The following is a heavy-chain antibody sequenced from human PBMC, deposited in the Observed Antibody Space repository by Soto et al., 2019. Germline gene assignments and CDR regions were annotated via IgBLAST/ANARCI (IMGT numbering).Heavy chain of an antibody. CDR2: TYYRSKWYN. J-gene: IGHJ6*03. Sequence: SQTLSHTCAASGHSVSRNSAAWNWIRQSPSRGLEWLGRTYYRSKWYNDYAVCVKSRITINPDTSKNQFSLQLNSVTPEDTAVYYCARGNCGGDCYAYYYYYMDVWGKGTTVTVSS. CDR3: ARGNCGGDCYAYYYYYMDV. V-gene: IGHV6-1*01. D-gene: IGHD2-21*01. CDR1: GHSVSRNSAA.